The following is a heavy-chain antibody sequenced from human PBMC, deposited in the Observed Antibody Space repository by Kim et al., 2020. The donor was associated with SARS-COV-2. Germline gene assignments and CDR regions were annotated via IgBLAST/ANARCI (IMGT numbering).Heavy chain of an antibody. V-gene: IGHV3-23*01. CDR3: AKMVRASAYYFDH. D-gene: IGHD3-10*01. CDR2: IAGTTGIT. J-gene: IGHJ4*02. Sequence: GGSLRLSCAASGFTFSNYAMSWVRQAPGKGLEWVAGIAGTTGITYYADSVKGRCTISRDNSKNTLYLQMNSRRAEDTAIYYCAKMVRASAYYFDHWGQGTLFTVSP. CDR1: GFTFSNYA.